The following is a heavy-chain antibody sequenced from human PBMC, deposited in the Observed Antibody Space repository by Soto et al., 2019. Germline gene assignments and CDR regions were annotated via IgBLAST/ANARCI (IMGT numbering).Heavy chain of an antibody. Sequence: TLSLTCTVSGGSISSGDYYWSWIRQPPGKGLEWIGYIYYSGSTYYNPSLKSRVTISVDTSKNQFSLKLSSVTAADTAVYYCARGVVFSGYSSGWYYFDYWGQGTLVTVSS. CDR1: GGSISSGDYY. J-gene: IGHJ4*02. V-gene: IGHV4-30-4*01. CDR2: IYYSGST. D-gene: IGHD6-19*01. CDR3: ARGVVFSGYSSGWYYFDY.